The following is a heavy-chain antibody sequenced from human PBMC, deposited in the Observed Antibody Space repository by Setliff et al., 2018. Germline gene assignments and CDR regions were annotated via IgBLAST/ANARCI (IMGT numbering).Heavy chain of an antibody. V-gene: IGHV4-38-2*01. CDR2: IYHSGST. CDR3: TVYNTGSSKDHY. Sequence: PSETLSLTCAVSGYSISSGYYWSWIRQPPGKGLEWIGYIYHSGSTNYNPSLKSRVTISVDKSKNQFSLKLSSVTAADTALYYCTVYNTGSSKDHYWGQGTPVTVSS. CDR1: GYSISSGYY. D-gene: IGHD2-8*02. J-gene: IGHJ4*02.